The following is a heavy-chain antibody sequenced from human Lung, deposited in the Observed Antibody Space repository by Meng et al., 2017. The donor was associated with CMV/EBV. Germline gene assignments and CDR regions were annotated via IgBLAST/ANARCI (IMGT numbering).Heavy chain of an antibody. Sequence: QMELRESGPVLVKPSGTLSLTCAVSGGSISISTWWSWVRQPPGKGLEWIGEIYHSGGTNYNPSLRGRVTISLDKSKNQFSLTLRSVTAADTAVYYCARDPYATGWAGWGQGTLVTVSS. J-gene: IGHJ4*02. D-gene: IGHD6-19*01. V-gene: IGHV4-4*02. CDR1: GGSISISTW. CDR2: IYHSGGT. CDR3: ARDPYATGWAG.